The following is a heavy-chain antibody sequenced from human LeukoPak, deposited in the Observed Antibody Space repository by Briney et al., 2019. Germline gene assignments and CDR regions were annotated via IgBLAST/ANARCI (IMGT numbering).Heavy chain of an antibody. CDR2: ISYDGSNK. D-gene: IGHD3-22*01. CDR3: ARSDHTYYYDSSGYTQPVD. V-gene: IGHV3-30-3*01. Sequence: GRSLRLSCAASGFTFSSYAMHWVRQAPGKGLEWVAVISYDGSNKYYADSVKGRFTISRDNSKNTLYLQMNSLRAEDTAVYYCARSDHTYYYDSSGYTQPVDWGQGTLVTVSS. CDR1: GFTFSSYA. J-gene: IGHJ4*02.